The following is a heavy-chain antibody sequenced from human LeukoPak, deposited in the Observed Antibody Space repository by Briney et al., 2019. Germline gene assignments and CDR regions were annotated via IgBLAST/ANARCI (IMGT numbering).Heavy chain of an antibody. Sequence: GGSLRLSCAASGFTFRTYWMHWVRQAPGKGLVWVSRITPDGSRTDHAVSVRGRFTISRDDAKNTLYLQMDSLRAEDTAVYYCVKDFVGARDYWGQGTLVTVSS. D-gene: IGHD1-26*01. CDR2: ITPDGSRT. CDR1: GFTFRTYW. V-gene: IGHV3-74*01. CDR3: VKDFVGARDY. J-gene: IGHJ4*02.